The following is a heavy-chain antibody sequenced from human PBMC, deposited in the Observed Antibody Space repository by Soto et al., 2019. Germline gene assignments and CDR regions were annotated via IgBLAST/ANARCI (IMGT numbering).Heavy chain of an antibody. Sequence: SETLSLTCIVSGGSVSSSSHYWGWIRQPPGKGLEWIGSIYYSGSTYYNPSLKSRVTISVDTSKNQFSVNLSTVTAADTAVYYCARQGYCSTTSCQKKEFDYWGQGTLVTVPQ. CDR3: ARQGYCSTTSCQKKEFDY. J-gene: IGHJ4*02. CDR1: GGSVSSSSHY. CDR2: IYYSGST. V-gene: IGHV4-39*01. D-gene: IGHD2-2*01.